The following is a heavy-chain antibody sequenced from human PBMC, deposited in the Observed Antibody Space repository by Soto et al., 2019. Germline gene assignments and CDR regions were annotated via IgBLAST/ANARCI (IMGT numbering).Heavy chain of an antibody. Sequence: SLRLSCSSSLFTFSSYAMHLVLHAPFKGLEWVAVISYDGSNKYYADSVKGRFTISRDNSKNTLYLQMNSLRAEDTAVYYCARAVRFLEPDYGMEVWGQGTTVTVSS. D-gene: IGHD3-3*01. CDR1: LFTFSSYA. CDR2: ISYDGSNK. CDR3: ARAVRFLEPDYGMEV. J-gene: IGHJ6*02. V-gene: IGHV3-30-3*01.